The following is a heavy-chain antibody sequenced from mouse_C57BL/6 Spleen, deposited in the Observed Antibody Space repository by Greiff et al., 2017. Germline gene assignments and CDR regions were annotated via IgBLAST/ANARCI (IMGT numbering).Heavy chain of an antibody. V-gene: IGHV1-59*01. CDR3: ARAGVTTWDFDV. J-gene: IGHJ1*03. CDR1: GYTFTSYW. Sequence: VQLQQPGAELVRPGTSVTLSCTASGYTFTSYWMHWVKQRPGQGLEWIGVIDPSDSYTNYNQKFKGKATLTVATSSSTAYLQLSILTSEDSAVYYCARAGVTTWDFDVWGTGTTVTVSS. D-gene: IGHD2-2*01. CDR2: IDPSDSYT.